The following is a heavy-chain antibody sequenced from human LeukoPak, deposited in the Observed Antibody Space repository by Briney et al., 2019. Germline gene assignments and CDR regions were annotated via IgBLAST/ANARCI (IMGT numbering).Heavy chain of an antibody. V-gene: IGHV3-30*02. CDR3: ARGGYYGSGSYSRYPFDY. D-gene: IGHD3-10*01. CDR2: IRYDGSNK. CDR1: GFTFSSYG. J-gene: IGHJ4*02. Sequence: PGGSLRLSCAASGFTFSSYGMHWVRQAPGKGLEWVAFIRYDGSNKYYADSVKGRFTISRDNSKNTLYLQMNSLRAEDTAVYYCARGGYYGSGSYSRYPFDYWGQGTLVTVSS.